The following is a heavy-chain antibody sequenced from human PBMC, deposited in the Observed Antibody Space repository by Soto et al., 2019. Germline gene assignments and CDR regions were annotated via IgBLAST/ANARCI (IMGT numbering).Heavy chain of an antibody. CDR1: GGSISSGGYY. J-gene: IGHJ4*02. D-gene: IGHD3-9*01. CDR2: IYYSGST. Sequence: PSETLSLTCTVSGGSISSGGYYWSWIRQHPGKGLEWIGYIYYSGSTYYNPSLKSRVTISVDTSKNQFSLKLSSVTAADTAVYYCARGGTYDILTGLDYWGQGTLVTVS. V-gene: IGHV4-31*03. CDR3: ARGGTYDILTGLDY.